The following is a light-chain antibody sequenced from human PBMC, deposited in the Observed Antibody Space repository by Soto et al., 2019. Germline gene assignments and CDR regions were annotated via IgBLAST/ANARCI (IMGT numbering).Light chain of an antibody. CDR2: DVS. CDR1: TIDVDSSNY. J-gene: IGLJ1*01. Sequence: QSALTQPRSVSGSPGQSVTISCTGPTIDVDSSNYVSWYQQHPGKAPKLMIYDVSGRPSGVPDRFSGSKSGSTASLTISGLQAEDEADYYCCSYATTFYVFGSGTELTVL. CDR3: CSYATTFYV. V-gene: IGLV2-11*01.